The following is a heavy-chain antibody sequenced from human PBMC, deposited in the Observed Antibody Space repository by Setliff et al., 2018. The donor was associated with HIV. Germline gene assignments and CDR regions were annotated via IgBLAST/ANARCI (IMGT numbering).Heavy chain of an antibody. J-gene: IGHJ4*02. CDR3: ARQGGLGYGDYTEGGPDY. V-gene: IGHV4-39*01. CDR1: GDSVNDRSYF. D-gene: IGHD4-17*01. Sequence: SETLSLTCTVSGDSVNDRSYFWGWIRQPPGEGLEWIGYSHNNGNTHYNPSLKSRVTISVDTSKNQFSLKLSSVTAADTAVYFCARQGGLGYGDYTEGGPDYWGQGT. CDR2: SHNNGNT.